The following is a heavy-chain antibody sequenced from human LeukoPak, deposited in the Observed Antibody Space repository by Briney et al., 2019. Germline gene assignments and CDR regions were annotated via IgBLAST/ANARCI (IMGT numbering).Heavy chain of an antibody. CDR3: ARVFGSWYGYFDY. V-gene: IGHV1-69*04. J-gene: IGHJ4*02. CDR1: GGTFSSYA. Sequence: GASVKVSCKASGGTFSSYAISWVRQAPGQGLEWMGRIIPILGIANYAQKLQGRVTMTTDTSTSTAYMELRSLRSDDTAVYYCARVFGSWYGYFDYWGQGTLVTVSS. CDR2: IIPILGIA. D-gene: IGHD6-13*01.